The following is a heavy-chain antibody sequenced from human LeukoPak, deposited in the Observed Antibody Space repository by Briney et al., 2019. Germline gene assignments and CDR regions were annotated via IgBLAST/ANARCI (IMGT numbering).Heavy chain of an antibody. CDR1: GFTFTNAW. V-gene: IGHV3-15*01. D-gene: IGHD6-13*01. J-gene: IGHJ4*02. CDR3: TTDAGYNSRWYNW. CDR2: IKSKSDGGTI. Sequence: GGSLRLSCAASGFTFTNAWMSWVRQAPGKGLEWVGRIKSKSDGGTIEYGAPVKGRFTISRDDSKNTLYLQMDSLRAEDTAVYYCTTDAGYNSRWYNWWGQGTLVTVSS.